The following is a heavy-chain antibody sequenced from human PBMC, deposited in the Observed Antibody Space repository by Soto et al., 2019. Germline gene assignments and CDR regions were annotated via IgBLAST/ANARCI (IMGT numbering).Heavy chain of an antibody. CDR1: GGSINSGGYS. D-gene: IGHD3-22*01. CDR3: ARGVNYYDSSGSSWFDP. V-gene: IGHV4-30-2*01. J-gene: IGHJ5*02. CDR2: IYHTGTT. Sequence: SETLSLTCTVSGGSINSGGYSWTWIRQPPGKGLEWIGFIYHTGTTYYNPSLKSRVTISVDRSKNQFSLKLISVTAADTAVNYCARGVNYYDSSGSSWFDPWGQGALVTVSS.